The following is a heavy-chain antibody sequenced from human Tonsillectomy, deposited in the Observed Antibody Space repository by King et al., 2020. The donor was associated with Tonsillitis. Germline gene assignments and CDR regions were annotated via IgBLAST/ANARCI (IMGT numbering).Heavy chain of an antibody. CDR3: AKGSFATIGGGGDYFDY. Sequence: VQLVESGGGLVQPGRSLRLSCAASGFTFDDYAMHWVRQAPGKGLEWVSGISWNSGSIGYADSVKGRFTISRDNAKNSLYLQMNSLRAEDTALYYCAKGSFATIGGGGDYFDYWGQGTLVTVSS. J-gene: IGHJ4*02. CDR2: ISWNSGSI. V-gene: IGHV3-9*01. CDR1: GFTFDDYA. D-gene: IGHD5-24*01.